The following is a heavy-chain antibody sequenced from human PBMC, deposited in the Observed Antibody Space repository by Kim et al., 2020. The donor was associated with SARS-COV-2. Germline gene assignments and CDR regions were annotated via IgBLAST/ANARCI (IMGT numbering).Heavy chain of an antibody. CDR1: GFTFSSYG. CDR3: ARDPEVGVVPAPYYYYGMDV. J-gene: IGHJ6*02. D-gene: IGHD2-2*01. CDR2: IWYDGSNK. Sequence: GGSLRLSCAASGFTFSSYGMHWVRQAPGKGLEWVAVIWYDGSNKYYADSVKGRFTISRDNSKNTLYLQMNSLRAEDTAVYYCARDPEVGVVPAPYYYYGMDVWGQGTTVTVSS. V-gene: IGHV3-33*01.